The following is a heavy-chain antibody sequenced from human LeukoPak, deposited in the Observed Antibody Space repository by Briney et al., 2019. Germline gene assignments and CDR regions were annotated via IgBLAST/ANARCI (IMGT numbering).Heavy chain of an antibody. CDR2: INHSGST. J-gene: IGHJ4*02. Sequence: NPSETLSLTCAVYGGSFSGYYWSWIRQPPGKGLEWIGEINHSGSTNYNPSLKSRVTISVDTSKNQFSLKLSSVTAADTAVYYCARRGLHYYGSSGYYTDYWGQGTLVTVSS. CDR3: ARRGLHYYGSSGYYTDY. D-gene: IGHD3-22*01. V-gene: IGHV4-34*01. CDR1: GGSFSGYY.